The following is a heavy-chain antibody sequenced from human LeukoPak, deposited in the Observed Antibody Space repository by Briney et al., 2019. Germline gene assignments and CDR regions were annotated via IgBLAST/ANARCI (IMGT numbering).Heavy chain of an antibody. CDR2: INHSGST. J-gene: IGHJ4*02. D-gene: IGHD5-12*01. CDR3: ARVRPYSGYDSRWGRGGWGPRSEIDY. CDR1: GGSLSGYY. Sequence: SETLSLTCGVYGGSLSGYYWSWIRQPPGEGLEWIGEINHSGSTNYNPSLKSRVTISVDTSKNQFSLKLSSVTAADTAAYYCARVRPYSGYDSRWGRGGWGPRSEIDYWSQGTPVTVSS. V-gene: IGHV4-34*01.